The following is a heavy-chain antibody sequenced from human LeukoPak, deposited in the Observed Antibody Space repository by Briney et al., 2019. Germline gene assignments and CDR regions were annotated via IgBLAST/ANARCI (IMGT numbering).Heavy chain of an antibody. Sequence: AGGSLRLSCAASGFTFSSYAMSWVRQAPGKGLEWVSAISGSGGSTYYADSVKGRFTISRDNSKNTLYLQMSSLRAEDTAVYYCAKDQGVVPAASDAFDIWGQGTMVTVSS. V-gene: IGHV3-23*01. CDR3: AKDQGVVPAASDAFDI. CDR1: GFTFSSYA. CDR2: ISGSGGST. D-gene: IGHD2-2*01. J-gene: IGHJ3*02.